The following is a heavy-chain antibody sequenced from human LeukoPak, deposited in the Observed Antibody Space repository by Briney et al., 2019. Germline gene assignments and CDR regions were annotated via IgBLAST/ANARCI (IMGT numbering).Heavy chain of an antibody. J-gene: IGHJ4*02. CDR1: GFTFNNYA. V-gene: IGHV3-23*01. CDR3: AKREMAVRAFDF. D-gene: IGHD6-19*01. CDR2: INPSGSNT. Sequence: GGSLRLSCAASGFTFNNYAGTWVRQAPGRGLEWVSTINPSGSNTYYADSVKGRFTISRDNSKNTLYLQMNSLRAEDTAVYYCAKREMAVRAFDFWGQGTLVTVSS.